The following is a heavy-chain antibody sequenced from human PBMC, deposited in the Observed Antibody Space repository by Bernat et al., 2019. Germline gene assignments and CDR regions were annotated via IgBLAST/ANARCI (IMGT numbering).Heavy chain of an antibody. Sequence: QLQLQESGPGLVKPSETLSLTCTVSGGSISSSSYYWGWIRQPPGKGLEWIGSIYYSGGTYYTPSLKSRVTISVDTSKNQFSLKLSSVTAADTAVYYCARHRARGYSSGWNVDWGQGTLVTVSS. CDR1: GGSISSSSYY. V-gene: IGHV4-39*01. CDR2: IYYSGGT. D-gene: IGHD6-19*01. CDR3: ARHRARGYSSGWNVD. J-gene: IGHJ4*02.